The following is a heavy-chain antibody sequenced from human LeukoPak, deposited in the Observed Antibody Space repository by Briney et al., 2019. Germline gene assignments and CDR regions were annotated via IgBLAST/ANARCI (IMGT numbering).Heavy chain of an antibody. J-gene: IGHJ4*02. D-gene: IGHD5-12*01. V-gene: IGHV4-59*01. CDR3: ARDGYSGNDGL. CDR1: GGSISSYY. CDR2: IYHSGST. Sequence: SETLSLTCTVTGGSISSYYWNWIRQPPGKELEWIGYIYHSGSTKYNPSLKSRVTISVDTSKNQFSLKLSSVTAADTAVYYCARDGYSGNDGLWGQGTLVTVSS.